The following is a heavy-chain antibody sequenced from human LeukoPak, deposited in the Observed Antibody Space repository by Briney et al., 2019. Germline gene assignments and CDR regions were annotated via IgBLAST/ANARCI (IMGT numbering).Heavy chain of an antibody. CDR1: GGSISSSTHY. CDR2: VYYSGTT. CDR3: ARGAGGFSNYNWFDP. Sequence: PSETLSLTCSVSGGSISSSTHYWGWIRQPPGKGLEWIGSVYYSGTTTYNPSLESRVTISVDTSKNQFSLKLGSVTAADTAVYYCARGAGGFSNYNWFDPWGQGTLVTVSS. J-gene: IGHJ5*02. V-gene: IGHV4-39*07. D-gene: IGHD4-11*01.